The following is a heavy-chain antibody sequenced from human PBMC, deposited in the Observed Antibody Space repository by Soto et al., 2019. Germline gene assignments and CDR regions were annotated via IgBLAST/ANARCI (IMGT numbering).Heavy chain of an antibody. CDR1: GFTFSSYA. Sequence: GGSLRLSCAASGFTFSSYAMHWVRQAPGKGLEWVAVISYDGSNKYYADSVKGRFTISRDNSKNTLYLQMNSLRAEDTAVYYCARGPLFTTVTTRLPGFDYWGQGTLVTVSS. CDR3: ARGPLFTTVTTRLPGFDY. V-gene: IGHV3-30-3*01. J-gene: IGHJ4*02. CDR2: ISYDGSNK. D-gene: IGHD4-17*01.